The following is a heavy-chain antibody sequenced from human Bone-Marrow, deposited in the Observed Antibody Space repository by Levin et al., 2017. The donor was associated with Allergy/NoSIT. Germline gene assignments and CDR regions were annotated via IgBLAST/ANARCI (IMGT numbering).Heavy chain of an antibody. Sequence: SETLSLTCSFSSDSISRYYWSWLRQSPGKGLEWLGYVYYSGVPNYNPSLKRRLSMSIDKSKNQVSLRVTSVTAADTAVYYCAEAKDCGGDCCPLIDFWGQGTLVTVSS. CDR1: SDSISRYY. J-gene: IGHJ4*02. CDR2: VYYSGVP. V-gene: IGHV4-59*01. CDR3: AEAKDCGGDCCPLIDF. D-gene: IGHD2-21*02.